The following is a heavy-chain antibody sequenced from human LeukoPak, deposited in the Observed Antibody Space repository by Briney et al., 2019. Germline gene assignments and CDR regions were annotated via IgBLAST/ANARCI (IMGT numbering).Heavy chain of an antibody. CDR1: GFTFSSNA. V-gene: IGHV3-53*01. D-gene: IGHD1-26*01. Sequence: GGSLRLSCAASGFTFSSNAMSWVRQAPGKGLEWVSVLYSDDTTYYADSVKGRFTISRDNSKNTLYPQMNNLRAEDTAVYYCARGGGYYAIDYWGQGTLVTVSS. CDR2: LYSDDTT. CDR3: ARGGGYYAIDY. J-gene: IGHJ4*02.